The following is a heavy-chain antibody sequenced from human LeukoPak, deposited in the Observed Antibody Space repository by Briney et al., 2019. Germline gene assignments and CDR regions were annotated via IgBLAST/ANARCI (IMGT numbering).Heavy chain of an antibody. CDR1: GFTFSHYW. CDR3: ARRDGDNDRGFDY. J-gene: IGHJ4*02. CDR2: IRQDGSEK. V-gene: IGHV3-7*02. Sequence: GGSLRLSCIASGFTFSHYWMSWVRQAPGKGLEWVANIRQDGSEKYYVDSVKGRFTISRDNSKNTLYLQMNSLRAEDTAVYYCARRDGDNDRGFDYWGQGTLVTVSS. D-gene: IGHD4-23*01.